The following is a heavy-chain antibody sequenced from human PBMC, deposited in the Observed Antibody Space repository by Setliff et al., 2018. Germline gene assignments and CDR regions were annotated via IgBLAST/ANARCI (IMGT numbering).Heavy chain of an antibody. Sequence: GGSLRLSCETSGFTFSDSGMQWVRQAPGRGLEWVAFLRSDGTTRYQSDSMKARFTISRDNSKNTVYLQVNSLRGEDTAVYHCAKDPKYRGVWPHPAYFDYWGQGALVTVSS. CDR2: LRSDGTTR. CDR3: AKDPKYRGVWPHPAYFDY. J-gene: IGHJ4*02. CDR1: GFTFSDSG. D-gene: IGHD6-6*01. V-gene: IGHV3-30*02.